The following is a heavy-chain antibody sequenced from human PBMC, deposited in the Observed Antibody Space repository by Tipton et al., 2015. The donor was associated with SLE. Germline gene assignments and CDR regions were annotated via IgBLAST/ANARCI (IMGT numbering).Heavy chain of an antibody. CDR1: GDSISPYY. CDR2: VYYSGIT. Sequence: TLSLTCNVSGDSISPYYWSWIRQPPGKGLEWIAYVYYSGITKYNPSLKSRVTISLDTSKKQFSLTLTSVTAADTAVYYCARGSPQRGTSGFWDYYYHLDVWGQGTTVTVSS. D-gene: IGHD3-10*01. CDR3: ARGSPQRGTSGFWDYYYHLDV. V-gene: IGHV4-59*01. J-gene: IGHJ6*03.